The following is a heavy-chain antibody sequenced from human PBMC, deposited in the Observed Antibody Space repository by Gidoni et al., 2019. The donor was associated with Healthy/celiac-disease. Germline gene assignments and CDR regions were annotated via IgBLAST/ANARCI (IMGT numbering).Heavy chain of an antibody. CDR2: ISGSGGST. D-gene: IGHD5-12*01. CDR3: AKDRHDGYNYGEGVFDY. CDR1: GFTFSSYA. Sequence: EVQLLESGGGLVQPGGSLSLSCAASGFTFSSYAMSWVRQAPGKGLAWVSAISGSGGSTYYADSVKGRFTISRDNSKNTLYLQMNSLRAEDTAVYYCAKDRHDGYNYGEGVFDYWGQGTLVTVSS. V-gene: IGHV3-23*01. J-gene: IGHJ4*02.